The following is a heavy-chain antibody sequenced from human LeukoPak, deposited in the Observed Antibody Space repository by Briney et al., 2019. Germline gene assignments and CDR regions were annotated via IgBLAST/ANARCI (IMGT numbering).Heavy chain of an antibody. J-gene: IGHJ4*02. Sequence: PGGSLRLSCAASGFTFGGYSMNWVRQAPGKGLEWVSSISSSGSYIYYADSVRGRFTISRDNTKNSLYLQMNSLRAEDTAVYYCARDPLVGSSPSDFWGQGTLVTVSS. V-gene: IGHV3-21*01. CDR1: GFTFGGYS. CDR3: ARDPLVGSSPSDF. CDR2: ISSSGSYI. D-gene: IGHD6-6*01.